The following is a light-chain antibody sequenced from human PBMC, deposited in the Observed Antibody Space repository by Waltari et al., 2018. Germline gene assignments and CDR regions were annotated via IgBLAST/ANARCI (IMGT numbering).Light chain of an antibody. CDR3: SSYTSSTTSVV. CDR2: DVT. Sequence: QSALTQPASVSGSPGQSITISCTGTTSDVGTYNYVSWYQQRPGKAPKLIIYDVTNRPSGVSNRFSGSKSGNTASLTISGLQAEDEADYYCSSYTSSTTSVVFGGGTKVTVL. CDR1: TSDVGTYNY. J-gene: IGLJ2*01. V-gene: IGLV2-14*03.